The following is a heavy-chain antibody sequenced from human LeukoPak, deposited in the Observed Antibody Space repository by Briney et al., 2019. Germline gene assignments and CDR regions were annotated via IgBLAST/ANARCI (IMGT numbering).Heavy chain of an antibody. CDR3: ARVEYDILTGYLYSFDY. J-gene: IGHJ4*02. CDR2: IKQDGSEK. CDR1: GFNFGSLW. V-gene: IGHV3-7*01. Sequence: GGSLRLSCAASGFNFGSLWMSWVRQAPGKGLEWVANIKQDGSEKNYVDSVKGRFTISRDNAKNSLHLQMNSLRAEDTAVYYCARVEYDILTGYLYSFDYWGQGTLVTVSS. D-gene: IGHD3-9*01.